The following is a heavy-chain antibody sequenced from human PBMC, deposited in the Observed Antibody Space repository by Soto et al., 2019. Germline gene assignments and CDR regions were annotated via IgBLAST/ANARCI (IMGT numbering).Heavy chain of an antibody. V-gene: IGHV1-18*01. CDR2: ISAYNGNT. Sequence: ASVKVSCKASGYTFTSYGISWVRQAPGQGLEWMGWISAYNGNTNYAQKLQGRVTMTTDTSTSTAYMELRSLRSDDTAVYYCARDCSGGSCYSFWFDPWGQGTLVTVS. D-gene: IGHD2-15*01. CDR3: ARDCSGGSCYSFWFDP. CDR1: GYTFTSYG. J-gene: IGHJ5*02.